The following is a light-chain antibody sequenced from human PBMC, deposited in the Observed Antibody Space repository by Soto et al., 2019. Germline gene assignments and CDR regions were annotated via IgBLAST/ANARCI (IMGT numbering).Light chain of an antibody. Sequence: QSVLTQPPSVSAAPGQKGTISCSGSSSNTENNYVSWYQQLPGTAPKLLIYENNKRPSGIPDRFSGSKSGTSATLVITGLQTADEADYYCATWHSSLSIGVFGTGTKVTVL. V-gene: IGLV1-51*02. J-gene: IGLJ1*01. CDR3: ATWHSSLSIGV. CDR1: SSNTENNY. CDR2: ENN.